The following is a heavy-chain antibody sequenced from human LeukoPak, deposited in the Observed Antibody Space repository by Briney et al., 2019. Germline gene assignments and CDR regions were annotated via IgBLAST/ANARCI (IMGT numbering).Heavy chain of an antibody. J-gene: IGHJ3*02. V-gene: IGHV1-69*06. D-gene: IGHD3-22*01. Sequence: GASVKVSCKASGGTFSSYAISWVRQAPGQGLEWMGRIIPIFGTANYAQKFQGRVTITADKSTSTAYMELSSLRSEYTAVYYCAREVTMIVVSKGAFDIWGQGTMVTVSS. CDR2: IIPIFGTA. CDR3: AREVTMIVVSKGAFDI. CDR1: GGTFSSYA.